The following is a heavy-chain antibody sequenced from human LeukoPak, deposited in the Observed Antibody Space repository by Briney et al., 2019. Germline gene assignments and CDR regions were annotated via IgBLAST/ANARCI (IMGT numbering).Heavy chain of an antibody. V-gene: IGHV3-30*02. D-gene: IGHD2-15*01. CDR2: IRYDGSNK. CDR1: GFTFSSYG. J-gene: IGHJ6*03. CDR3: AKGPAGYCSGGSCLIHYYYYYMDV. Sequence: TGGSLRLSCAASGFTFSSYGMHWVRQAPGKGLEWVAFIRYDGSNKYYADSVKGRFTISRDNSKNTLYLQMNSLRAEDTAVYYCAKGPAGYCSGGSCLIHYYYYYMDVWGKGTTVTISS.